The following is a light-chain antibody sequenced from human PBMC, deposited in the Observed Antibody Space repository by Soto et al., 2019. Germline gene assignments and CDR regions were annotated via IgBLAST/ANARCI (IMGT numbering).Light chain of an antibody. J-gene: IGKJ1*01. Sequence: DIQMTQSPSTLSGSVGDRVTITCRASQTISSWLAWYQQKPGKAPKLLIYKASTLKSGVPSRFSGSGSGTEFTLTISSLQPDDFATYYCRHYNSYSEGFGQGTKV. CDR2: KAS. V-gene: IGKV1-5*03. CDR1: QTISSW. CDR3: RHYNSYSEG.